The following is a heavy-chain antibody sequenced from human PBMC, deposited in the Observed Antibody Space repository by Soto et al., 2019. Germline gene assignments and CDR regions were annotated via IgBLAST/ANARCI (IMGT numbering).Heavy chain of an antibody. Sequence: SVKVSCKASGGTFSSYAISWVRQAPGQGLEWMGGIIPIFGTANYAQKFQGRVTITADASTSTAYMELSSLRSDDTAVYYCARVGEYNWNDAWFDPWGQGTLVTVSS. CDR1: GGTFSSYA. CDR2: IIPIFGTA. CDR3: ARVGEYNWNDAWFDP. J-gene: IGHJ5*02. V-gene: IGHV1-69*13. D-gene: IGHD1-1*01.